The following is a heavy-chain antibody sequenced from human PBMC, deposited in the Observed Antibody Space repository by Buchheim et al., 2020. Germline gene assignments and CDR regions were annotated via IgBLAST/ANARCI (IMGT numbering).Heavy chain of an antibody. CDR2: ISYDGSNK. Sequence: QVQLVESGGGVVQPGRSLRLSCAASGFTFSSYAMHWVRQAPRKGLEWVAVISYDGSNKYYADSVKGRFTIPRDNSKNTLYLQMNSLRAEDTAVYYCARAFRVRGGHFDYWGQGTL. J-gene: IGHJ4*02. V-gene: IGHV3-30-3*01. CDR1: GFTFSSYA. CDR3: ARAFRVRGGHFDY. D-gene: IGHD2-21*01.